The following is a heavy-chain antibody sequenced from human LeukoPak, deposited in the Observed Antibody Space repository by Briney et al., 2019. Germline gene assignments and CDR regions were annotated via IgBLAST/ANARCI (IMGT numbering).Heavy chain of an antibody. V-gene: IGHV1-18*01. CDR2: ISAYNGNP. CDR1: GYTFTSYG. D-gene: IGHD3-16*02. Sequence: GASVKVSCKASGYTFTSYGISWVRQAPGQGLEWMGWISAYNGNPNYAQKLQGRVTMTTDTSTSTAYMELRSLRSDDTAVYYCARCADCTITYYDYVWGSYRRKYYFDYWGQGTLVTVSS. CDR3: ARCADCTITYYDYVWGSYRRKYYFDY. J-gene: IGHJ4*02.